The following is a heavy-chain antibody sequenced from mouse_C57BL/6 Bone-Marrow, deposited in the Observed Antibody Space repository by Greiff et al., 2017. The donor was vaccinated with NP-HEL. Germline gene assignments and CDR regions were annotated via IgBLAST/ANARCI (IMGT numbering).Heavy chain of an antibody. CDR2: IYPRSGNT. CDR3: ARRVLTGTRYFDV. CDR1: GYTFTSYG. D-gene: IGHD4-1*01. J-gene: IGHJ1*03. V-gene: IGHV1-81*01. Sequence: VKLQQSGAELARPGASVKLSCKASGYTFTSYGISWVKQRTGQGLEWIGEIYPRSGNTYYNEKFKGKATLTADKSSSTAYMELRSLTSEDSAVCFCARRVLTGTRYFDVWGTGTTVTVSS.